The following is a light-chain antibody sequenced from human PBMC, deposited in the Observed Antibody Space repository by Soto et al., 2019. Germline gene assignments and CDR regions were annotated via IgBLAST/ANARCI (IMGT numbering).Light chain of an antibody. CDR2: DTF. J-gene: IGKJ2*01. CDR1: QSVSNA. V-gene: IGKV3-11*01. Sequence: DIVLTQSPATLSLSPGERATFSCKASQSVSNAVAWYQQKGGHAPRLLIYDTFNRATGIPARFSGSGFGTDFTLTISSLEPEDFAVYYCQQRSNWPNTFGQGTKLEIK. CDR3: QQRSNWPNT.